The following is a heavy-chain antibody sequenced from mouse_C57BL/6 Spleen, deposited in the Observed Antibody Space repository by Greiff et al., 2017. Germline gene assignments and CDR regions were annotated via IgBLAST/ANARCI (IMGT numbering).Heavy chain of an antibody. CDR2: IDPSDSYT. D-gene: IGHD1-1*01. J-gene: IGHJ4*01. CDR1: GYTFTSYW. V-gene: IGHV1-69*01. Sequence: QVQLQQPGAELVKPGASVKLSCKASGYTFTSYWMHWVKQRPGRGLEWIGEIDPSDSYTNYNQKFKGKSTLTVDKSSSTAYMQLSSLTSEDSAVYYCARGATVVAGAMDYWGQGTSVTVSS. CDR3: ARGATVVAGAMDY.